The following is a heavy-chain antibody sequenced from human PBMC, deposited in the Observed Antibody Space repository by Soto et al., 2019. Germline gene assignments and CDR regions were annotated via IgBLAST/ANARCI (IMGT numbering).Heavy chain of an antibody. D-gene: IGHD6-19*01. Sequence: GASVKVSCKASGYTFTSYGISWVRQAPGQGLDWMGWISAYNGNTNYAQKFQGRITITRDTSASTAYMELSSLRSEDTAVYYCARAVAVAADFDYWGQGTLVTVSS. CDR3: ARAVAVAADFDY. CDR1: GYTFTSYG. V-gene: IGHV1-18*01. J-gene: IGHJ4*02. CDR2: ISAYNGNT.